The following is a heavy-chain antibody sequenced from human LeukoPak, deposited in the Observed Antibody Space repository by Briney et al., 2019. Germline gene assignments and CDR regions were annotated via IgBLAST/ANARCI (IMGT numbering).Heavy chain of an antibody. Sequence: ASVKVSCKASEYTFTGYYMHWVRQAPGQGLEWMGWINPNSGGTNYAQKFQGRVTMTRDTSISTVYMELSRLRSDDTAVYYCAGSRGVRGVIPFDYWGQGTLVTVSS. J-gene: IGHJ4*02. CDR2: INPNSGGT. CDR3: AGSRGVRGVIPFDY. V-gene: IGHV1-2*02. CDR1: EYTFTGYY. D-gene: IGHD3-10*01.